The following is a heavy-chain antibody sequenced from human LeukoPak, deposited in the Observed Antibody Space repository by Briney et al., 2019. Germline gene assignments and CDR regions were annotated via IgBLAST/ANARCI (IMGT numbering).Heavy chain of an antibody. CDR1: GVTFRNAW. D-gene: IGHD3-10*01. V-gene: IGHV3-15*01. J-gene: IGHJ4*02. CDR3: SAYYNGRGDY. CDR2: SISRSGGVTT. Sequence: RGSLRLSCAASGVTFRNAWMTWVRQAPGRGLEWVGRSISRSGGVTTEYAAPVKGRFTISRDDSRNTVYLQMNSLKIEDTAVYYCSAYYNGRGDYWGQGTLVTVSS.